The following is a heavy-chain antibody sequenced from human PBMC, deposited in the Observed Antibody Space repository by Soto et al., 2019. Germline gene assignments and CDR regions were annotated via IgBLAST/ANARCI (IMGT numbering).Heavy chain of an antibody. V-gene: IGHV4-39*07. J-gene: IGHJ6*02. Sequence: PSETLSLTCTVSGGSISSSSYYWGWIRQPPGKGLEWIGSIYYSGSTYYNPSLKSRVTISVDTSKNQFSLKLSSVTAADTAVYYCARDSRGAGDGMDVWGQGTTVTVSS. CDR3: ARDSRGAGDGMDV. CDR1: GGSISSSSYY. D-gene: IGHD3-10*01. CDR2: IYYSGST.